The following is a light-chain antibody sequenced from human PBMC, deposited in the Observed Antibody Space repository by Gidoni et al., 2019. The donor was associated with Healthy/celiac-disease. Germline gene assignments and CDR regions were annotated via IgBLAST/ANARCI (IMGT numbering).Light chain of an antibody. Sequence: DIKMTQSPSTLSASVGDRVTITCRASQSISSWLAWYQQKPGKAPKLLIYKASSLEGGVPSRFSGSGSGTEFTLTISSLQPDDFAAYYCQQYNSYPVAFGQGTKVEIK. CDR3: QQYNSYPVA. V-gene: IGKV1-5*03. CDR2: KAS. J-gene: IGKJ1*01. CDR1: QSISSW.